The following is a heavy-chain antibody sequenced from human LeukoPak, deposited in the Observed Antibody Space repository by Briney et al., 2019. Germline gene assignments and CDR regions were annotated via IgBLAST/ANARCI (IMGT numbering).Heavy chain of an antibody. Sequence: PGGSLRLSCAASGFTFSSYAMHWVRQAPGKGLEWVAVISYDGSNKYYADSVKGRFTISRDNSKNTLYLQMNSLRAEDTAVYYCAKGVVYSYVGDYFDYWGQGTLVTVSS. D-gene: IGHD5-18*01. CDR2: ISYDGSNK. V-gene: IGHV3-30*04. CDR1: GFTFSSYA. J-gene: IGHJ4*02. CDR3: AKGVVYSYVGDYFDY.